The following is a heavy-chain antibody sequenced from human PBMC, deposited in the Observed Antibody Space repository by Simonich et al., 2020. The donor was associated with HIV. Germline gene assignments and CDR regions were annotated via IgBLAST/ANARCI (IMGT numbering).Heavy chain of an antibody. CDR2: ISSSSSYI. Sequence: GGGLVKPGGSLRLSCAASGFTFRSYSMNWVRQAPGKGLEWVSSISSSSSYIYYADSVKGRFTISRDNAKNSLYLQMNSLRAEDTAVYYCARDTSYNGSGSYYFDYWGQGTLVTVSS. CDR3: ARDTSYNGSGSYYFDY. J-gene: IGHJ4*02. D-gene: IGHD3-10*01. V-gene: IGHV3-21*01. CDR1: GFTFRSYS.